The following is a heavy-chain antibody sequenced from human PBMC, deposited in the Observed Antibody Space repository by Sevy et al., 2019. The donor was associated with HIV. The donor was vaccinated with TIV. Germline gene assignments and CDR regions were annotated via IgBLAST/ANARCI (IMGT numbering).Heavy chain of an antibody. CDR2: LFYSGST. CDR1: GGSVSTGSYY. Sequence: SETLSLTCTVSGGSVSTGSYYWSWIRQPPGKGLEWIGYLFYSGSTNYNPSLKSRVTISLDTSKNQFSLKLSSVTAADTAVYYCARCRSPYGDYATGSFDYWGQGALVTVSS. CDR3: ARCRSPYGDYATGSFDY. J-gene: IGHJ4*02. D-gene: IGHD4-17*01. V-gene: IGHV4-61*01.